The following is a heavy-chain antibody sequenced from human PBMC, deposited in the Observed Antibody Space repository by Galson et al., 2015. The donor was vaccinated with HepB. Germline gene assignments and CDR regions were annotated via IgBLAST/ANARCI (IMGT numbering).Heavy chain of an antibody. CDR3: ARGVMATIGGPTFDY. CDR2: INTYKSNT. Sequence: SVKVSCKASGSTLTSYGIIWLRQAPGQGLEWVGSINTYKSNTKHAQKHQGIVTMTTDTSTSTAYMELWSLRPYDTAEYYRARGVMATIGGPTFDYWGQGTLVTVSS. J-gene: IGHJ4*02. CDR1: GSTLTSYG. V-gene: IGHV1-18*04. D-gene: IGHD5-24*01.